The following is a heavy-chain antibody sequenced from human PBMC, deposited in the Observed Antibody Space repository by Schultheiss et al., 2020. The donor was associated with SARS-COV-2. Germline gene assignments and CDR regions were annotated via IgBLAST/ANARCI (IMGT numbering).Heavy chain of an antibody. V-gene: IGHV4-34*01. CDR3: ARGSGYSGYDYRGVDY. J-gene: IGHJ4*02. CDR1: GGSFSGYY. CDR2: INHSGST. Sequence: SETLSLTCAVYGGSFSGYYWSWIRQPPGKGLEWIGEINHSGSTNYNPSLKSRVTISVDTSKNQFSLKLSSVTAADTAVYYCARGSGYSGYDYRGVDYWGQGTLVTVSS. D-gene: IGHD5-12*01.